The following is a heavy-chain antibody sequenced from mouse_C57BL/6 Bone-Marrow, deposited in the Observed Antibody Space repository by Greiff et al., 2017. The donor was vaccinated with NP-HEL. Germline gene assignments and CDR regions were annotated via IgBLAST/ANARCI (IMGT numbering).Heavy chain of an antibody. V-gene: IGHV14-2*01. CDR1: GFNIKDYY. CDR2: IDPEDGDT. Sequence: EVQLVESGAELVKPGASVKLSCTASGFNIKDYYMHWVKQRTEQGLEWIGRIDPEDGDTKYAPKFQGKATITADTSSNTAYLQLSSLTSEDTVVYYCARVYGSFYYYAMDYWGQGTSVTVSS. D-gene: IGHD1-1*01. J-gene: IGHJ4*01. CDR3: ARVYGSFYYYAMDY.